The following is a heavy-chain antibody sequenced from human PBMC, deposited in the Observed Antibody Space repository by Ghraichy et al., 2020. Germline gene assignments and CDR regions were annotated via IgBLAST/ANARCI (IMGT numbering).Heavy chain of an antibody. CDR1: GFTFSSCA. CDR2: ISTGGGST. D-gene: IGHD2-15*01. Sequence: GESLNISCAASGFTFSSCAMSWVRQGPGKGLEWGSTISTGGGSTYYADSVKGRFTISRDNSKNTLYLQMNSLRAEDTAVYYCVKGISGRGGFDIWGQGTMVTVSS. V-gene: IGHV3-23*01. J-gene: IGHJ3*02. CDR3: VKGISGRGGFDI.